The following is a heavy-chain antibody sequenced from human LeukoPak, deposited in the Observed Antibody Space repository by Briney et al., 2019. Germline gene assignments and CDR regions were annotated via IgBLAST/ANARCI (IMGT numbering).Heavy chain of an antibody. CDR2: ISGSGGSA. D-gene: IGHD6-6*01. J-gene: IGHJ5*01. V-gene: IGHV3-23*01. Sequence: GGSLRLSCAASGFTFSSHAMSWVRQAPGKGLEWVSAISGSGGSAYYADSVKGRFTISRDNSKNTLYLQMNSLRAEDTAVYYCARIGAYSSPFPLDSWGQGTLVTVSS. CDR1: GFTFSSHA. CDR3: ARIGAYSSPFPLDS.